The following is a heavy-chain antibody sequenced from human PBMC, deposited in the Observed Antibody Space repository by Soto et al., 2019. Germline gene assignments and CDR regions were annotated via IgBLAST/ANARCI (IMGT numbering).Heavy chain of an antibody. CDR3: ARDSINDYGDYQTHYGMDV. CDR1: GYTFTGYY. V-gene: IGHV1-2*04. Sequence: GASVKVSCKASGYTFTGYYMHWVRQAPGQGLEWMGWINPNSGGTNYAQKFQGWVTMTRDTSISTAYMELSRLRSDDTAVYYCARDSINDYGDYQTHYGMDVWGQGTTVTVSS. CDR2: INPNSGGT. D-gene: IGHD4-17*01. J-gene: IGHJ6*02.